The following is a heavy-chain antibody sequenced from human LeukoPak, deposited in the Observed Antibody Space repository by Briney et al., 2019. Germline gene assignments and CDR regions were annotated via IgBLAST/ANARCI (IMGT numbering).Heavy chain of an antibody. D-gene: IGHD5-18*01. CDR3: ATIKRGNIYGYFDF. V-gene: IGHV4-59*11. CDR1: GGSISSHY. CDR2: MYDTRST. Sequence: SETLSLTCTVSGGSISSHYWSWIRQPPGKGLEWIGYMYDTRSTKDNPSLRSRVTLSADTSKNQFSLRLSSVTAADTAVYYCATIKRGNIYGYFDFWGQGILVTVSS. J-gene: IGHJ4*02.